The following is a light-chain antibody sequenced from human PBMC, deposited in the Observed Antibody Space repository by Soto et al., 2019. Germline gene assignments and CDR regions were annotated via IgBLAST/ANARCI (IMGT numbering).Light chain of an antibody. J-gene: IGKJ3*01. V-gene: IGKV3-20*01. CDR2: GAS. CDR1: QSVSSSY. CDR3: QQYGISPFT. Sequence: EIVLTPSPGILSLSPGERATLSCRASQSVSSSYLAWYQQKPGQAPRLLIYGASSRATGIPDRFSGSGSGTDFTLTISRLEPEDFAVYYCQQYGISPFTFGPGTKVDIK.